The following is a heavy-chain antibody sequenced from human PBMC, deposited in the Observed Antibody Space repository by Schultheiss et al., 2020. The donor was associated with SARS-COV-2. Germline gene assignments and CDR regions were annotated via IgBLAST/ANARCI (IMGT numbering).Heavy chain of an antibody. CDR3: ASRRDSSGFGFDY. CDR2: LYLGGGT. J-gene: IGHJ4*02. CDR1: GGSIRTMSYY. D-gene: IGHD3-22*01. V-gene: IGHV4-39*07. Sequence: ETLSLTCSVSGGSIRTMSYYWGWVRQPPGKGLQWIGSLYLGGGTYYNPSLRSRVTMSVDTSKNQFSLKLSSVTAADTAVYYCASRRDSSGFGFDYWGQGTLVTVSS.